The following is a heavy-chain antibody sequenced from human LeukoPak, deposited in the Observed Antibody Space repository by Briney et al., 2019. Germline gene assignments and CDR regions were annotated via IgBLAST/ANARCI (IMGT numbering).Heavy chain of an antibody. CDR3: LLVDDAFDI. J-gene: IGHJ3*02. CDR2: IRYDGSNK. CDR1: GSTFSSYG. Sequence: GGSLRLSCAASGSTFSSYGMHWVRQAPGKGLEWVAFIRYDGSNKYYADSVKGRFTVSRDNSKNTLYLQMNSLRAEDTAVYYCLLVDDAFDIWGQGTMVTVSS. D-gene: IGHD2-15*01. V-gene: IGHV3-30*02.